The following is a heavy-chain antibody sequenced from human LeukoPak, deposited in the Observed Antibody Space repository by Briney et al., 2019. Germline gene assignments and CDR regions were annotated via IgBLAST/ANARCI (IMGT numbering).Heavy chain of an antibody. CDR2: IYYSGST. J-gene: IGHJ5*02. Sequence: SETLSLTCTVSGGSISSGDYYWSWIRQPPGKGLEGIGYIYYSGSTYYNPSLKSRVTISVDTSKNQFSLKLSTVTAADTAVYYCARGTAKYSRGNWFDPCGQGTLVTVSP. CDR1: GGSISSGDYY. V-gene: IGHV4-30-4*02. CDR3: ARGTAKYSRGNWFDP. D-gene: IGHD6-25*01.